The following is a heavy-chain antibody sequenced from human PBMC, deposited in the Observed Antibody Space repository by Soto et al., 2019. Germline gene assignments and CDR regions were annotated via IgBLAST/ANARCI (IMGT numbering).Heavy chain of an antibody. J-gene: IGHJ5*02. D-gene: IGHD3-10*01. CDR1: GYSFTSYW. CDR3: ARFITMVRGVPANWFDP. V-gene: IGHV5-51*01. Sequence: GESLKISCKGSGYSFTSYWIGWVRQMPGKGLEWMGIIYPGDSDTRYSPSFQGQVTISADKSISTAYLQWSSLKASDTAMYYCARFITMVRGVPANWFDPWGQGTLVTVSS. CDR2: IYPGDSDT.